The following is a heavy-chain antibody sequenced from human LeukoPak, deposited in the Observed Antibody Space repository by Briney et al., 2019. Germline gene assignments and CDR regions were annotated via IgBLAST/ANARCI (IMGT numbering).Heavy chain of an antibody. CDR2: IYYSGST. V-gene: IGHV4-39*07. Sequence: SETLSLTCIVSGGSISSSDYYWGWIRQPPGRGLEWIGSIYYSGSTYYSPSLKSRVTISVDTSKNQFSLKLSSVTAADTAVYYCARGGYYGSGNDFRFDPWGQGTLVTVSS. J-gene: IGHJ5*02. D-gene: IGHD3-10*01. CDR1: GGSISSSDYY. CDR3: ARGGYYGSGNDFRFDP.